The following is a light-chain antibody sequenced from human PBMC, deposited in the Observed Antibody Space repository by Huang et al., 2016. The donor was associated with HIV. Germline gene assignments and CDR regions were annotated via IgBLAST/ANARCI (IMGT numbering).Light chain of an antibody. V-gene: IGKV3-11*01. J-gene: IGKJ4*01. CDR1: QTVRTD. CDR2: DAA. Sequence: EIVLTQSPATLSLSPGARATLSCRARQTVRTDLAWYQQKPGQAPRLLIYDAANRATGIPARFSGSGSGTDFTLTISSLQSEDFAVYYCQQRSTWPLTFGGGTKVEI. CDR3: QQRSTWPLT.